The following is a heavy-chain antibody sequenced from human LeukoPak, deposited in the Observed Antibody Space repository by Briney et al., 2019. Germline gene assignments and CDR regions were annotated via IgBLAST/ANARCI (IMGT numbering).Heavy chain of an antibody. Sequence: PGASLRLSCAASGFTFSNYAMSWVRRAPGKGLEWVSAITGSGGSTYYADSVKGRFTISRDNSKNTLYLQMNSLRAEDTAVYYCAKWGDYDVLTGYYDPDYWGQGTLVTVSS. V-gene: IGHV3-23*01. D-gene: IGHD3-9*01. CDR3: AKWGDYDVLTGYYDPDY. CDR2: ITGSGGST. J-gene: IGHJ4*02. CDR1: GFTFSNYA.